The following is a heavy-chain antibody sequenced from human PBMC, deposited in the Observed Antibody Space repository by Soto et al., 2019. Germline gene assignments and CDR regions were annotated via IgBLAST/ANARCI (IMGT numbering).Heavy chain of an antibody. Sequence: ASVKVSCKASGYTFTGYYMHWVRQAPGQGLEWMGWINPNSGGTNYAQKFQGWVTMTRDTSISTAYMELSRLRSDDTAVYYCARDPIDSSGQSKYYYYGMDVWGQGTTVTVSS. D-gene: IGHD6-25*01. CDR2: INPNSGGT. CDR1: GYTFTGYY. V-gene: IGHV1-2*04. J-gene: IGHJ6*02. CDR3: ARDPIDSSGQSKYYYYGMDV.